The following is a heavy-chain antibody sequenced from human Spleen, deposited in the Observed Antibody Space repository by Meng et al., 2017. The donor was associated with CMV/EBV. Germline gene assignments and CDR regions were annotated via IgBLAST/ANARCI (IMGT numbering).Heavy chain of an antibody. CDR2: IYPGDSDT. CDR3: ARHAGDGDWFDP. D-gene: IGHD3-16*01. J-gene: IGHJ5*02. V-gene: IGHV5-51*01. Sequence: GGSLRLSCKCSGYSFTTYWIGWVRQMPGKGLEWMGIIYPGDSDTRYSPSFQGQVTISADKSISTAYLQWSSLKASDSAMYYCARHAGDGDWFDPWGQGTLVTVSS. CDR1: GYSFTTYW.